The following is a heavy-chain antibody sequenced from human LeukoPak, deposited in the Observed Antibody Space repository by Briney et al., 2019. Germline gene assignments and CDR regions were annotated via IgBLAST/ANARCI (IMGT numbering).Heavy chain of an antibody. CDR1: GFTFSSYG. D-gene: IGHD5-18*01. CDR3: AKQGGVGYSYGSYYFDY. J-gene: IGHJ4*02. V-gene: IGHV3-30*18. Sequence: PSGRSLRLSCAASGFTFSSYGMHWVRQAPGKGLEWVAVISYDGSNKYYADSVKGRFTISRDNSKNTVYLQMNSLRAEDTAVYYCAKQGGVGYSYGSYYFDYWGQGTLVTVSS. CDR2: ISYDGSNK.